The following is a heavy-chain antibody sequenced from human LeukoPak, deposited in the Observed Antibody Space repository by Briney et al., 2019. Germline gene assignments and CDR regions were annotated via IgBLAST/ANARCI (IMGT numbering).Heavy chain of an antibody. J-gene: IGHJ4*02. CDR1: GFTFSSYS. V-gene: IGHV3-21*01. CDR3: ARESPSHYDYVWGSSRYYFDY. Sequence: TGGSLRLSCAASGFTFSSYSMNWVRQAPGEGLEWVSSISSSSRYIYYADSVKGRFTISRDNAKNSLYLQMNSLRAEDTAVYYCARESPSHYDYVWGSSRYYFDYWGQGTLVTVSS. CDR2: ISSSSRYI. D-gene: IGHD3-16*02.